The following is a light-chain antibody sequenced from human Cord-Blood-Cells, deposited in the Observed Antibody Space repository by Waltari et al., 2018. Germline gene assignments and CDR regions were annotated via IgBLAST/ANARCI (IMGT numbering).Light chain of an antibody. CDR1: RLRRYY. Sequence: SSELTQDPAVSVALGQTVRITCQGDRLRRYYASWYQQKSGQAPVLVIHGKNNRPSGIPDRVSGSSSGNTASLTITGAQAEDEADYYCNSRDSSGNHWVFGGGTKLTVL. CDR3: NSRDSSGNHWV. CDR2: GKN. J-gene: IGLJ3*02. V-gene: IGLV3-19*01.